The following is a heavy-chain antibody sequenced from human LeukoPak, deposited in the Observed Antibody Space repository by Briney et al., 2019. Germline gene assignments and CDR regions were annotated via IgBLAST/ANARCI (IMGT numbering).Heavy chain of an antibody. Sequence: TSETLSLTCTVPGGSITGYYWSWIRQPPGKGLEWVGYIFSSGSTNYNPSLKSRATISLDTSKSQFSLKLISVTASDTAVYYCARLTKFLTTYYPTPWGQGTLVTVSS. CDR2: IFSSGST. J-gene: IGHJ5*02. CDR1: GGSITGYY. V-gene: IGHV4-59*08. D-gene: IGHD2/OR15-2a*01. CDR3: ARLTKFLTTYYPTP.